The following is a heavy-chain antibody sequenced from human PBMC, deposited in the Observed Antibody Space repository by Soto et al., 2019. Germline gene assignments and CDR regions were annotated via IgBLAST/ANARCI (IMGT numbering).Heavy chain of an antibody. D-gene: IGHD7-27*01. CDR3: ARGPSGDKVDY. Sequence: SETLSLTCTVSGGSINSGDYSWTWIRQPPGKGLEWIGYIYHTGTTYYNMSLKSRVTISVDRSKNQFSLKLNSVSAADTAVYYCARGPSGDKVDYWGQGIQVTVSS. V-gene: IGHV4-30-2*01. J-gene: IGHJ4*02. CDR2: IYHTGTT. CDR1: GGSINSGDYS.